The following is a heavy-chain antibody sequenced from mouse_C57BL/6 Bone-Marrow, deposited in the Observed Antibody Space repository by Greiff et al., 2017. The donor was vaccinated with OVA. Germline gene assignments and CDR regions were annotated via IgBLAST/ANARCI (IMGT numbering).Heavy chain of an antibody. CDR1: GYTFTDYY. J-gene: IGHJ2*01. Sequence: QVQLKESGAELVRPGASVKLSCKASGYTFTDYYINWVKQRPGQGLEWIARIYPGSGNTYYNEKFKGKATLTAEKSSSTAYMQLSSLTSEDSAVYYCTRDKSLWPVDYWGQGTTLTVSS. CDR3: TRDKSLWPVDY. D-gene: IGHD1-1*02. V-gene: IGHV1-76*01. CDR2: IYPGSGNT.